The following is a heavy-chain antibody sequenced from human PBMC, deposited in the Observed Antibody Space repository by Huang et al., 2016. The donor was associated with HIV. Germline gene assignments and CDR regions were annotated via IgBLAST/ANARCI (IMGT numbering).Heavy chain of an antibody. D-gene: IGHD3-3*01. J-gene: IGHJ4*02. CDR2: IDYSGST. CDR1: GGSISTHY. V-gene: IGHV4-59*11. CDR3: ARDHHDLWRGYRRMYFFDH. Sequence: QVQLQESGPGLVKPSETLSLTCTVSGGSISTHYWRWIRQPPGKGLEWIGSIDYSGSTNYSPSRKSRVTILLDTSKNQFSLRVNSVTAADTAMYYCARDHHDLWRGYRRMYFFDHWGQGTLVTVSS.